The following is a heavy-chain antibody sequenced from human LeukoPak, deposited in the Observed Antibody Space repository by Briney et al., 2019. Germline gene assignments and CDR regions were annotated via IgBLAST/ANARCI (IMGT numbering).Heavy chain of an antibody. J-gene: IGHJ3*02. D-gene: IGHD1/OR15-1a*01. CDR1: GNTFTGYY. Sequence: ASVKVSCKASGNTFTGYYMHWVRQAPGQGLEWMGRINPNSGGTNYAQKFQGRVTMTRDTSISTAYMELSRLRSDDTAVYYCARFKGSPNKAFDIWGQGTMVTVSS. V-gene: IGHV1-2*06. CDR2: INPNSGGT. CDR3: ARFKGSPNKAFDI.